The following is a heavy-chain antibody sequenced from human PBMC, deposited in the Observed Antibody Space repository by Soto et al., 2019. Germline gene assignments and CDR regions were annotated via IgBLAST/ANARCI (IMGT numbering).Heavy chain of an antibody. CDR1: GFTFSSYG. CDR3: AKDLQRTWRWPLTEYYFDY. Sequence: QVQLVESGGGVVQPGRSLRLSCAASGFTFSSYGMHWVRQAPGKGLEWVAVIAYDGSNKYYADSVKGRFTISRDNSKNTLYLQMNSLRAEDTAVYYCAKDLQRTWRWPLTEYYFDYWGQGTLVTVSS. CDR2: IAYDGSNK. V-gene: IGHV3-30*18. J-gene: IGHJ4*02. D-gene: IGHD6-25*01.